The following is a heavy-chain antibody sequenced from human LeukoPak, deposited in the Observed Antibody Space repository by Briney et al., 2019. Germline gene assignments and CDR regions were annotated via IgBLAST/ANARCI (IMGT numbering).Heavy chain of an antibody. CDR2: IKNDGSTT. Sequence: GGSLRLSCAASGFTFSSYWMHWVRQPPGKGLVWVSRIKNDGSTTTYADSVKGRFTISRDNSKNTLYLQMNSLRAEDTAVYYCAKGYYGSGSYYKTPFDYWGQGTLVTVSS. V-gene: IGHV3-74*01. CDR1: GFTFSSYW. J-gene: IGHJ4*02. CDR3: AKGYYGSGSYYKTPFDY. D-gene: IGHD3-10*01.